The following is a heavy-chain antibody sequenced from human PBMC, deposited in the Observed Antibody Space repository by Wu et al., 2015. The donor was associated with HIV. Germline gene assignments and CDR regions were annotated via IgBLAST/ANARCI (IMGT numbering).Heavy chain of an antibody. V-gene: IGHV1-69*05. Sequence: QVQLVQSGAEVKKPGSSVKVSCKASGGTFSSYAISWVRQAPGQGLEWMGGIIPIFGTANYAQKFQGRVTITTDESTSTAYMELSSLRSEDTAVYYCARELRITMVRGAYYYGMDVWGRRDHGHRLL. CDR2: IIPIFGTA. CDR3: ARELRITMVRGAYYYGMDV. D-gene: IGHD3-10*01. CDR1: GGTFSSYA. J-gene: IGHJ6*02.